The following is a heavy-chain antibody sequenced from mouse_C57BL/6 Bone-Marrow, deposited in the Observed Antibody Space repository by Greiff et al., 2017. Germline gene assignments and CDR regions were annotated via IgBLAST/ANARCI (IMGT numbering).Heavy chain of an antibody. CDR2: IYPGDGDT. CDR1: GYAFSSSW. D-gene: IGHD2-5*01. V-gene: IGHV1-82*01. CDR3: ARSGGSNYVYFDY. J-gene: IGHJ2*01. Sequence: VKLMESGPELVKPGASVKISCKASGYAFSSSWMNWVQQRPGKGLEWIGRIYPGDGDTNYNGKFKGKATLTADKSSSTAYMQLSSLTSEDSAVYFCARSGGSNYVYFDYWGQGTTLTVSS.